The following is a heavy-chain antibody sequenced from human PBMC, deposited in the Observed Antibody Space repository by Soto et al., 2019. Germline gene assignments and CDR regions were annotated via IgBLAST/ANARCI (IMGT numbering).Heavy chain of an antibody. V-gene: IGHV3-33*01. CDR2: IWFDGSKK. CDR3: ARSSGLGIDF. D-gene: IGHD6-19*01. CDR1: GFSFNTHG. J-gene: IGHJ4*02. Sequence: QVQLVESGGGVVQPGTSLRLSCAASGFSFNTHGMHWIRQTPAKGLEWVAVIWFDGSKKYYEDSVTGRSTISRDNSRSALYLEMDSLRVEDTGVYYCARSSGLGIDFWGQGTLVTVSS.